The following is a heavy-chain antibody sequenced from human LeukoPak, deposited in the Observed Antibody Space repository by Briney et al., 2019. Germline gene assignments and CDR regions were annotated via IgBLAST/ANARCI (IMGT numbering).Heavy chain of an antibody. J-gene: IGHJ4*02. CDR1: GYTFTGYY. CDR3: ARDLPLTVTTSDY. V-gene: IGHV1-2*02. Sequence: ASVKVSCKASGYTFTGYYMHWVRQAPGQGLEWMGWINPNRGGTNYAQKFQGRVTMTRDTSISTAYLELSRLRSDDTAVYYCARDLPLTVTTSDYWGQGTLVTVSS. D-gene: IGHD4-17*01. CDR2: INPNRGGT.